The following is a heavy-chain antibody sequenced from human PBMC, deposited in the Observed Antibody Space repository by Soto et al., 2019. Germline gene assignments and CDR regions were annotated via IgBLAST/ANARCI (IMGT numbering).Heavy chain of an antibody. J-gene: IGHJ4*02. CDR1: GGSMRGFS. Sequence: PSETLSLTCTVSGGSMRGFSWSWIRQPPGKGLEWIGYVYYSGGTNYSPSFKDRVTISIDTTENQFSLKLSSVTAADTAVYYCARGGGVYYFDYWGQGTLVTVS. CDR3: ARGGGVYYFDY. D-gene: IGHD2-8*02. V-gene: IGHV4-59*01. CDR2: VYYSGGT.